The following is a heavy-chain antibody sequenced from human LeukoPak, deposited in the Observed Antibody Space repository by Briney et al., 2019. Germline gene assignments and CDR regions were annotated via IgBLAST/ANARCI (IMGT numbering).Heavy chain of an antibody. V-gene: IGHV4-4*07. Sequence: SETLSLTCTVSGGSIHSYWSRIRQPAGKGLEWIGRISGSGTITYNPALQSRLTISIDTSKNQFSLKLMSVTAADTAVYYCARDSGTTGEVKFDPWGQGTLVTVSS. CDR3: ARDSGTTGEVKFDP. D-gene: IGHD3-10*01. CDR2: ISGSGTI. J-gene: IGHJ5*02. CDR1: GGSIHSY.